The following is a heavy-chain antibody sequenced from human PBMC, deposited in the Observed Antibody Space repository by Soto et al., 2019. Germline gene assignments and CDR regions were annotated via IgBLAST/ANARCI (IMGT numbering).Heavy chain of an antibody. V-gene: IGHV4-34*01. J-gene: IGHJ4*02. CDR1: GVSFSGYY. D-gene: IGHD3-3*01. CDR3: PRGGNPPLRSLGGDY. Sequence: ESLSLTCAVYGVSFSGYYWSWIRQPPGKGLEWIGEINHSGSTNYNPSLKSRVTISVDTSKNQFSLKLSSVTAADTAVYYCPRGGNPPLRSLGGDYWGQGTLVTVSS. CDR2: INHSGST.